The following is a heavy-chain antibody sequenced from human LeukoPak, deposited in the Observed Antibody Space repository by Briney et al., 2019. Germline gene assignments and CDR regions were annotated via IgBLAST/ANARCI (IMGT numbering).Heavy chain of an antibody. CDR3: ARGGSKSWYPLMK. Sequence: SETLSLTCTVSGGSFSDYYWNWVRQPAGKGLEWIGHVYSSGNTDYSPSLKSRVTISVDKSKNQFSLKLSSVTAADTAFYCARGGSKSWYPLMKWGQGILVTVSS. J-gene: IGHJ4*02. V-gene: IGHV4-4*07. D-gene: IGHD6-13*01. CDR2: VYSSGNT. CDR1: GGSFSDYY.